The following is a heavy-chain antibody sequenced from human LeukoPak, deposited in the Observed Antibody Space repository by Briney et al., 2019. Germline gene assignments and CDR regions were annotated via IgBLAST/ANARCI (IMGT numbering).Heavy chain of an antibody. J-gene: IGHJ3*02. CDR2: IYSGGST. CDR3: ARDRYGSAFDI. V-gene: IGHV3-53*01. Sequence: PGGSLRLSCAASGFTVSSNYMSWVRQAPGKGLEWVSVIYSGGSTYYADSVKGRFTISRDNAKNSLYLQMSSLRAEDTAVYYCARDRYGSAFDIWGQGTMVTVS. D-gene: IGHD4-17*01. CDR1: GFTVSSNY.